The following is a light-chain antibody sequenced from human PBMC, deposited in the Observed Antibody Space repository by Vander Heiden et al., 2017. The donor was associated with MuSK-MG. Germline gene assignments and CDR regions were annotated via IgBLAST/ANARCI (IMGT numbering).Light chain of an antibody. CDR2: DAF. CDR1: QSVSRY. J-gene: IGKJ1*01. Sequence: EIVMIQSPAPLSLSPGERATISCRASQSVSRYLAWYQQKPGQAPRLLINDAFDRVTGIPARFSGSGSGTDFTLTISSLEPEDFAVYYCHQRYTWPRTFGQGTKLEIK. V-gene: IGKV3-11*01. CDR3: HQRYTWPRT.